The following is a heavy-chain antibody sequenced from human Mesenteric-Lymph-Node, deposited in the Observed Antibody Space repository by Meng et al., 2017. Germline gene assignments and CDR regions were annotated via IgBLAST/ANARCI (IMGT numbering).Heavy chain of an antibody. CDR3: ARGLWEQSRYYFDS. J-gene: IGHJ4*02. CDR1: GYTFTNYA. CDR2: INSGNGTT. D-gene: IGHD1-26*01. Sequence: QVQLVQSGAEVKKPGASVKVSCKPSGYTFTNYAIQWVRQAPGQRLEWMGWINSGNGTTKYSEKFQGRVTITRDTSATTAYMELSSLRSEDMAVYYCARGLWEQSRYYFDSWGQGTLVTVSS. V-gene: IGHV1-3*01.